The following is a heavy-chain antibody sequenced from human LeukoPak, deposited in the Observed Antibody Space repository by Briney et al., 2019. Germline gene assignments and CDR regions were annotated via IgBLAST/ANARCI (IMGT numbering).Heavy chain of an antibody. V-gene: IGHV1-2*06. D-gene: IGHD7-27*01. CDR1: GYTFTGYY. CDR3: ARAKNWDAFDY. Sequence: GASVKVSCKASGYTFTGYYMHWVRQALGQGLEWMGRINPSSGGTNYAQKFQGRVTMTRDTSISTAYMELSRLTSDDTAVYYCARAKNWDAFDYWGQGTLVTVSS. J-gene: IGHJ4*02. CDR2: INPSSGGT.